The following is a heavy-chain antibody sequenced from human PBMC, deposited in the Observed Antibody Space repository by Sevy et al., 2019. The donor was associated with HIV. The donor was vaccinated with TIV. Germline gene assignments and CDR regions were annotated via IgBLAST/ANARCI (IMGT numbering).Heavy chain of an antibody. V-gene: IGHV4-30-4*01. CDR2: IYYSGST. Sequence: SETLSLTCTVSGGSISSGDYYWSWIRQPPEKGLEWIGNIYYSGSTYYNPSLQSRVTISVDTSKNQFSLKLSSVTAADTAVYYCARLITMLRGNPLLDYWGQGTLVTVSS. D-gene: IGHD3-10*01. CDR1: GGSISSGDYY. CDR3: ARLITMLRGNPLLDY. J-gene: IGHJ4*02.